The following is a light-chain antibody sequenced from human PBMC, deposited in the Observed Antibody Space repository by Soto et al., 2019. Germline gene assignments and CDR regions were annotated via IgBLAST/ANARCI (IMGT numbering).Light chain of an antibody. J-gene: IGLJ3*02. CDR2: DVS. V-gene: IGLV2-11*01. CDR3: CSYAVSNTFWV. CDR1: SRDVGGYNY. Sequence: QSALTQPRSVSGSPGQSVTISCTGTSRDVGGYNYVSWYQQHPGKAPKVMIYDVSRRPSGVPDRFSGSKSGNTASLTISGLQAEDEDDYYCCSYAVSNTFWVFGGGTKVTVL.